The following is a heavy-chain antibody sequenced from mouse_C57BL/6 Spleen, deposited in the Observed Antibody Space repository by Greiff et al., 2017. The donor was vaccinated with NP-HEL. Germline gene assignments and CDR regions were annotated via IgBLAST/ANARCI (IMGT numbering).Heavy chain of an antibody. CDR1: GFTFSDYG. CDR3: ARMGGYYWYFDV. V-gene: IGHV5-17*01. CDR2: ISSGSSTI. J-gene: IGHJ1*03. Sequence: EVQVVESGGGLVKPGGSLKLSCAASGFTFSDYGMHWVRQAPEKGLEWVAYISSGSSTIYYADTVKGRFTISRDNAKNTLFLQMTSLRSEDTAMYYCARMGGYYWYFDVWGTGTTVTVSS. D-gene: IGHD2-2*01.